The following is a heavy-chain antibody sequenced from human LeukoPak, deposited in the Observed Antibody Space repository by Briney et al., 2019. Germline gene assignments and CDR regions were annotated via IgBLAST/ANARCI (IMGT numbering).Heavy chain of an antibody. CDR1: GFTFSSYA. Sequence: GGSLRLSCAASGFTFSSYAMSWVRQAPGKGLEWVSTLSGSGGSKYYADSVKGRFTISRDNSKNTLYLQMNSLRAEDTAVYYCAATPSYDFWSGYYSFDYWGQGTLVTVSS. D-gene: IGHD3-3*01. V-gene: IGHV3-23*01. J-gene: IGHJ4*02. CDR2: LSGSGGSK. CDR3: AATPSYDFWSGYYSFDY.